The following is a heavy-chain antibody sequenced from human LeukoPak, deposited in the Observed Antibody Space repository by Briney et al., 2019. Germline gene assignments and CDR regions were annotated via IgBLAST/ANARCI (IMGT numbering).Heavy chain of an antibody. CDR3: ATSSYGGNFGLFDY. J-gene: IGHJ4*02. Sequence: GGTLRLSCAASGFTFSSYGMSWVRQVPGKGLVWVSRINYEGSTTSYADSVKGRFTISRDNAKNTLYLQMNSLRAEDTSVYYCATSSYGGNFGLFDYWGQGILVTVSS. D-gene: IGHD4-23*01. CDR2: INYEGSTT. CDR1: GFTFSSYG. V-gene: IGHV3-74*01.